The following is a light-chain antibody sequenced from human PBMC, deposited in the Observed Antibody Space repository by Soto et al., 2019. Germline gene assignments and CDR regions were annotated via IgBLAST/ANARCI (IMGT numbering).Light chain of an antibody. J-gene: IGLJ1*01. CDR3: CSFARGNTYV. V-gene: IGLV2-23*01. CDR1: SSDVGSYNL. Sequence: QSALTQPASVSGSPGQSITLSCTGTSSDVGSYNLVSWYQQHPGKAPKLMISEGGKRPSGVSTRFSGSKSGNTASLTISGLQAVDEADYYCCSFARGNTYVFGTGTKVTVL. CDR2: EGG.